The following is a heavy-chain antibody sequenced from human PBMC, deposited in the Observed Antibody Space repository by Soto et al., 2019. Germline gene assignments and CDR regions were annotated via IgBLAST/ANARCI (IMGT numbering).Heavy chain of an antibody. Sequence: QVQLVQSGAEVKKPGSSVKVSCKASGGTFSSYTISWVRQAPGQGLEWMGRIIPILGIANYAKKFQGRGTITADKPTSTTYRELSSLGSEDAAVYYCARVKGHSSGGTFDYWGQGTLVTVSS. V-gene: IGHV1-69*02. CDR3: ARVKGHSSGGTFDY. CDR1: GGTFSSYT. CDR2: IIPILGIA. D-gene: IGHD6-19*01. J-gene: IGHJ4*02.